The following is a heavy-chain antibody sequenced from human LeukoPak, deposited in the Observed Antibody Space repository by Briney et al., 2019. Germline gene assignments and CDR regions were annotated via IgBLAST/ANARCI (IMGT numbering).Heavy chain of an antibody. CDR1: GYTFTSYY. CDR3: TRGVQLERRYYNWFDP. J-gene: IGHJ5*02. V-gene: IGHV1-46*01. D-gene: IGHD1-1*01. CDR2: TNPSRGST. Sequence: GASVKVSCKASGYTFTSYYIHWVRQAPGQGLEWMGMTNPSRGSTSYAQKFQGGLTMTRDTSTSTVYMELSSLRSEDTAVYYCTRGVQLERRYYNWFDPWGQGTLVTDSS.